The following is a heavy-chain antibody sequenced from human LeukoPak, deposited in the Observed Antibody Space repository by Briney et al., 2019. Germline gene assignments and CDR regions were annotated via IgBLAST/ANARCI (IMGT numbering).Heavy chain of an antibody. CDR1: GGSISSGGYY. CDR2: IYYSGST. CDR3: ARHQGDGSGSYYNGPYYFDY. D-gene: IGHD3-10*01. V-gene: IGHV4-31*03. Sequence: SETLSLTCTVSGGSISSGGYYWSWIRQHPGKGLEWIGYIYYSGSTYYNPALKSRGTISVDTSKNQFSLKLSSVTAADTAVYYCARHQGDGSGSYYNGPYYFDYWGQGTLVTVSS. J-gene: IGHJ4*02.